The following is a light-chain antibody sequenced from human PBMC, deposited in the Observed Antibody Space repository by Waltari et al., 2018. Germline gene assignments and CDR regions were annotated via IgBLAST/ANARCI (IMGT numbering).Light chain of an antibody. Sequence: DIQMTQSPSSLSASVGDRVTITCQASQDISNYLNWYQQKPGKAPKLLNYDASNLETGVPSRFSGSRSGTDFTFTISSLQPEDIATYYCQQYDNLPTFGQGTRLEIK. V-gene: IGKV1-33*01. CDR3: QQYDNLPT. CDR1: QDISNY. CDR2: DAS. J-gene: IGKJ5*01.